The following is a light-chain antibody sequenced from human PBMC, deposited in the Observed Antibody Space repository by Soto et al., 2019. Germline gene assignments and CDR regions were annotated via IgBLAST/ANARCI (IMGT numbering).Light chain of an antibody. CDR2: GAS. J-gene: IGKJ1*01. V-gene: IGKV3-15*01. Sequence: EIGSTQSPATLSVSPGERATLSCRASQSVSNNLAWYQQKPGQAPRLLIHGASTRATGIPARFSGSGSGTEFTLTISSLQSEDFAVYYCQQYNNWPRTFGHGTKVDIK. CDR1: QSVSNN. CDR3: QQYNNWPRT.